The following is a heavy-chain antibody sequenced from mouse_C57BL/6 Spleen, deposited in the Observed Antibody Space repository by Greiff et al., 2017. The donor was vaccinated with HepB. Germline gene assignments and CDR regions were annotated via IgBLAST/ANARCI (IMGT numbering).Heavy chain of an antibody. J-gene: IGHJ2*01. CDR1: GFTFSSYA. CDR2: ISDGGSYT. Sequence: DVHLVESGGGLVKPGGSLKLSCAASGFTFSSYAMSWVRQTPEKRLEWVATISDGGSYTYYPDNVKGRFTISRDNAKNNLYLQMSHLKSEDTAMYYCARDGVDFDYDDGTGFDYWGQGTTLTVSS. D-gene: IGHD2-4*01. CDR3: ARDGVDFDYDDGTGFDY. V-gene: IGHV5-4*01.